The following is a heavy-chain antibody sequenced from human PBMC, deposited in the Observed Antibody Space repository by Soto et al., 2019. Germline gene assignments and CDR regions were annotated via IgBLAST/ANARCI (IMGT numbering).Heavy chain of an antibody. J-gene: IGHJ4*02. Sequence: SVKVSCKASGGTFSSYAISWVRQAPGQGLEWMGGIIPIFGTANYAQKFQGRVTITADESTSTAYMELSSLRSEDTAVYYCARGPEGYYYEFDYWGQGTLVTVSS. CDR2: IIPIFGTA. V-gene: IGHV1-69*13. CDR3: ARGPEGYYYEFDY. CDR1: GGTFSSYA. D-gene: IGHD3-22*01.